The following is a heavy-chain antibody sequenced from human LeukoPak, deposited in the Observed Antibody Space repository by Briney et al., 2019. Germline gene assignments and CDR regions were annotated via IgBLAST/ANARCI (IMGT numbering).Heavy chain of an antibody. Sequence: GESLKISFKGSGXSFNTYCIAWVRQMPGKGLEVMLMVYPGDSDTRYSPSFQGQVTISVDKSISTAYLQWSSLKASDTAIYYCARHFRVGATQSNFDFWGQGTLVTVSS. CDR1: GXSFNTYC. CDR3: ARHFRVGATQSNFDF. J-gene: IGHJ4*02. CDR2: VYPGDSDT. D-gene: IGHD1-26*01. V-gene: IGHV5-51*01.